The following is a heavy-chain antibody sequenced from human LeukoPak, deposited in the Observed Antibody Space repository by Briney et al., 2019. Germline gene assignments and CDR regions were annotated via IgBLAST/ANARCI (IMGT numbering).Heavy chain of an antibody. D-gene: IGHD6-19*01. V-gene: IGHV1-46*01. Sequence: ASVKVSCKTSGYSFTGYYMHWVRQAPGQGLEWMGIINPSGGSTSYAQKFQGRVTMTRDTSTSTVYMELSSLRSEDTAVYYCARTTTVAGETYYFDYWGQGTLVTVSS. CDR3: ARTTTVAGETYYFDY. J-gene: IGHJ4*02. CDR1: GYSFTGYY. CDR2: INPSGGST.